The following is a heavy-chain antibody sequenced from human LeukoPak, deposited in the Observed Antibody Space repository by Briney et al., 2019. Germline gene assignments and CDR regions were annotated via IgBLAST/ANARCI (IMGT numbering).Heavy chain of an antibody. Sequence: TAGGSLRLSCATSGFIFSNYWMNWVRQAPGKGLEWVSSISSSSSYIYYAGSVKGRFTISRDNAKNSLYLQMNSLRAEDTAVYYCARVGTKRWLQLSSYYYMDVWGKGTTVTISS. CDR3: ARVGTKRWLQLSSYYYMDV. J-gene: IGHJ6*03. D-gene: IGHD5-24*01. V-gene: IGHV3-21*01. CDR1: GFIFSNYW. CDR2: ISSSSSYI.